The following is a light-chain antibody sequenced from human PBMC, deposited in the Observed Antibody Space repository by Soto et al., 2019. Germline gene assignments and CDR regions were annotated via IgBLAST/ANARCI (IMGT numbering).Light chain of an antibody. J-gene: IGKJ4*02. V-gene: IGKV3-20*01. CDR3: QQTDSSPWT. CDR2: GPS. CDR1: QSVSSSF. Sequence: EIVMTQSPASVSLSPGERATLSCRASQSVSSSFLAWYQQKPGQAPRLLIYGPSSRPTGIPDRFSGSGSGTDFTLTISRLEPEDFAVYYCQQTDSSPWTFGGGTKVEIK.